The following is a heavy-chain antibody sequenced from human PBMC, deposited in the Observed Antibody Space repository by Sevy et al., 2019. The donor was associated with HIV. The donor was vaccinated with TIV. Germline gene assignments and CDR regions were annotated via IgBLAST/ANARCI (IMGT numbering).Heavy chain of an antibody. D-gene: IGHD1-26*01. J-gene: IGHJ4*02. Sequence: GGSLRLSCVASGFTFSNAWRSWVRQAPGKGLEWVGRIKSKTDGGTRDFAAPVKGRFAIARDDSKNTLSLQMDSLKTEDTALYYCTAGVGTSDFDYWGQGILVTVSS. CDR1: GFTFSNAW. V-gene: IGHV3-15*01. CDR2: IKSKTDGGTR. CDR3: TAGVGTSDFDY.